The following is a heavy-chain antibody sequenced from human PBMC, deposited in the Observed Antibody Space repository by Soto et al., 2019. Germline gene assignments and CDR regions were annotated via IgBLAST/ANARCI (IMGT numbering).Heavy chain of an antibody. CDR3: ARDHVYGSGSHFDY. J-gene: IGHJ4*02. Sequence: QVQLVESGGGVVQPGRSLRLSCAASGFTFSSYGMHWLRHAPGKGLEWVAVIWYDGSNKYYADSVKGRFTISRDNSKNTRYLQMNSLRAEDTAVYYCARDHVYGSGSHFDYWGQGTLVTVSS. V-gene: IGHV3-33*01. D-gene: IGHD3-3*01. CDR2: IWYDGSNK. CDR1: GFTFSSYG.